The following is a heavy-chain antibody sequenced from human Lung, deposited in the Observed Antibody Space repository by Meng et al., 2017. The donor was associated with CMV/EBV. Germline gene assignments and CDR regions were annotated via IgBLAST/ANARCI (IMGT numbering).Heavy chain of an antibody. V-gene: IGHV3-30-3*01. D-gene: IGHD3-3*01. CDR2: ISYAGNNY. CDR1: FIFRNYA. Sequence: FIFRNYAMNWFLPAPGRELEWLAVISYAGNNYYYADSGKGRFTISRDNSKNTVFLQMNSLRGEDTAVYYCSRGGPGMRFVEWFSFDFWGQGALVTVSS. CDR3: SRGGPGMRFVEWFSFDF. J-gene: IGHJ4*02.